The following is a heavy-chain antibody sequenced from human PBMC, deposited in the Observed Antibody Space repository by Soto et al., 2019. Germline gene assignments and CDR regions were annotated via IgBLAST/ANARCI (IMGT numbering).Heavy chain of an antibody. CDR1: GFTFRTYT. Sequence: GGSLRLSCISSGFTFRTYTMNWVRQAPGKGLEWVSGIRGFSPYTFYAESVKGRFTISRDNAKDSLYLQMNSLRAEDTAVYYCARDRGYDAHDYYYNAMDVWGQGTTVTVSS. CDR2: IRGFSPYT. V-gene: IGHV3-21*01. D-gene: IGHD2-15*01. J-gene: IGHJ6*02. CDR3: ARDRGYDAHDYYYNAMDV.